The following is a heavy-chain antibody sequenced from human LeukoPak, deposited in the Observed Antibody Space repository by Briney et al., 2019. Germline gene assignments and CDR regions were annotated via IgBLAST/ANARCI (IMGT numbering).Heavy chain of an antibody. V-gene: IGHV1-46*01. CDR3: ARGGYNYGLDY. D-gene: IGHD5-18*01. CDR2: INPSGGST. CDR1: GYTFTTYY. Sequence: ASVKVSCKASGYTFTTYYVHWVRQAPGQGLEWMGIINPSGGSTTYAQKFQGRVTVTRDTSTSTVYMELSSLRSEDTAVYYCARGGYNYGLDYWGQGTLVTVSS. J-gene: IGHJ4*02.